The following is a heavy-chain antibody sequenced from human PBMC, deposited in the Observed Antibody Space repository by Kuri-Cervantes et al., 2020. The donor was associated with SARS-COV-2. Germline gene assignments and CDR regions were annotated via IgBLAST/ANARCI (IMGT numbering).Heavy chain of an antibody. V-gene: IGHV3-30*19. CDR3: AREYVYDTTGYFYWYFDL. Sequence: GESLKISCAASGLTFSSYGMHWVRQAPGKGLEWVAVISSDGGNKYYADSVRGRFTISRDNSKNTLYLRLNTLRAEDTAVYHCAREYVYDTTGYFYWYFDLWGRGTLVTVSS. D-gene: IGHD3-22*01. J-gene: IGHJ2*01. CDR1: GLTFSSYG. CDR2: ISSDGGNK.